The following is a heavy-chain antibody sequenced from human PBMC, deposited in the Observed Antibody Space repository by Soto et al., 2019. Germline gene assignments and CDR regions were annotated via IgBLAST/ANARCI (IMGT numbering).Heavy chain of an antibody. J-gene: IGHJ6*02. CDR3: ARLYIVVVPAAIGDYYGMDV. D-gene: IGHD2-2*01. CDR1: GGSISSYY. Sequence: SETLSLTCTVSGGSISSYYWSWIRQHPGKGLEWIGYIYYSGSTYYNPSLKSRVTISVDTSKNQFSLKLSSVTAADTAVYYCARLYIVVVPAAIGDYYGMDVWGQGTTVTVSS. CDR2: IYYSGST. V-gene: IGHV4-59*06.